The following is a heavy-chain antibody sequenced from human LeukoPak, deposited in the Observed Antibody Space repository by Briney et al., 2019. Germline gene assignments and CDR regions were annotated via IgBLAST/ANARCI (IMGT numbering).Heavy chain of an antibody. CDR3: ATWRGSGSYGGYVDY. CDR1: GFTFSSYA. CDR2: IWYDGSNK. Sequence: PGGSLRLSCAASGFTFSSYAMHWVRQAPGKGLEWVAIIWYDGSNKYYADSVKGRFTISRDNSKNTLYLQMSSLRAGDTALYYCATWRGSGSYGGYVDYWGQGTLVTVSS. D-gene: IGHD3-10*01. V-gene: IGHV3-33*08. J-gene: IGHJ4*02.